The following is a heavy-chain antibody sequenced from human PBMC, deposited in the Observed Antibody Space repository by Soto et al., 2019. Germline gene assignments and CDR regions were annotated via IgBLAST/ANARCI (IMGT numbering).Heavy chain of an antibody. J-gene: IGHJ3*02. CDR3: ASHRTRPGGAFDI. CDR1: GGSISRRSYY. CDR2: IYYSGST. V-gene: IGHV4-39*01. D-gene: IGHD2-2*01. Sequence: QLQLQESGPGLVTPSETLSLTCTVSGGSISRRSYYWGWIRQPPGKGLEWIGSIYYSGSTYYNPALKSRVTISVDTSKNQCSLKLSSVTAADTAVYDCASHRTRPGGAFDICGQGTMVTVSS.